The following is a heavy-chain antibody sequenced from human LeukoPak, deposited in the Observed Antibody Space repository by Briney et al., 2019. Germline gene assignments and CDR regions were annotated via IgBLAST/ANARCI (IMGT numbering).Heavy chain of an antibody. CDR3: ARECESSSTCFY. V-gene: IGHV3-48*04. J-gene: IGHJ4*02. CDR1: GFTFSSYS. D-gene: IGHD6-13*01. CDR2: ISSSSSTI. Sequence: GGSLRLSCAASGFTFSSYSMNWVRQAPGKGLEWVSYISSSSSTIYYADSVKGRFTMPRDNAKNTLYLQMNSLRAEDTAVYYCARECESSSTCFYWGQGALVTVSS.